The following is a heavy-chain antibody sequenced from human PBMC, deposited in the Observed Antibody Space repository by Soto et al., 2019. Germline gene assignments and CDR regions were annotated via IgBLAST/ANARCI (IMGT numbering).Heavy chain of an antibody. CDR2: IYYSGST. V-gene: IGHV4-30-4*01. CDR1: VGSISIGDYY. J-gene: IGHJ4*02. CDR3: ARGTCHYDRRAYLFHY. D-gene: IGHD3-22*01. Sequence: SEPLSLTCTVSVGSISIGDYYCSWIRQPPWKGLEWIGYIYYSGSTYYNPSLKSRVTISVDTSKNQFSLKLSSVTAADTAVYYCARGTCHYDRRAYLFHYWGQGTLVSVS.